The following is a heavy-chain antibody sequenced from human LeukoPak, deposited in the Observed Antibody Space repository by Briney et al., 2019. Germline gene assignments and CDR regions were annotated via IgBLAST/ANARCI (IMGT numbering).Heavy chain of an antibody. CDR1: GFTFSSYA. Sequence: GGSLRLSCAASGFTFSSYAMHWVRQAPGKGLEWVANIKQDGSEKYYVDSVKGRFTISRDNAKNSLYLQVNSLRAEDTAVYYGARDIPLAGEEEGPNWFDPWGQGTLVTVSS. CDR2: IKQDGSEK. D-gene: IGHD6-19*01. V-gene: IGHV3-7*03. CDR3: ARDIPLAGEEEGPNWFDP. J-gene: IGHJ5*02.